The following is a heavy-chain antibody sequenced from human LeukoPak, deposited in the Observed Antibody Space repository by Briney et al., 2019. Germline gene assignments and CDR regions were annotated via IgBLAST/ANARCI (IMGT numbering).Heavy chain of an antibody. CDR2: ISGTSNYI. CDR3: AINHRDGYSELGY. D-gene: IGHD5-24*01. CDR1: GFTFSSYS. V-gene: IGHV3-21*01. J-gene: IGHJ4*02. Sequence: PGGSLRLSCAASGFTFSSYSMNWVRQAPGKGLEWVSSISGTSNYIYYADSVEGRFTISRDNAKRSLYLQMNSLRAEDTAVYYCAINHRDGYSELGYWGQGTLVTVSS.